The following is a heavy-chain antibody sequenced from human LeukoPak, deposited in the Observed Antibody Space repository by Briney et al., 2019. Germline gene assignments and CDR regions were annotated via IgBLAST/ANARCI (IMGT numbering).Heavy chain of an antibody. J-gene: IGHJ6*02. CDR1: GGSFSGYY. CDR3: ARVLRCFDWLPPPRYKYGMDV. CDR2: INHSGST. V-gene: IGHV4-34*01. D-gene: IGHD3-9*01. Sequence: SETLSLTCAVYGGSFSGYYWSWIRQPPGKGLEWIGEINHSGSTNYNPSLKSRVTISVDTSKDQFSLKLSSVTAADTAVYYCARVLRCFDWLPPPRYKYGMDVWGQGTTVTVSS.